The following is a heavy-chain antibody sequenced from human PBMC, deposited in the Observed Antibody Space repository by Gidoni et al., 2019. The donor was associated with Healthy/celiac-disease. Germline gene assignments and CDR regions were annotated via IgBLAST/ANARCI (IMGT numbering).Heavy chain of an antibody. D-gene: IGHD6-19*01. CDR3: ARDRDIAVAGTGYYYYGMDV. J-gene: IGHJ6*02. V-gene: IGHV3-53*01. Sequence: EVQLVESGGGLIQPGGSLRLSCAASGFTVSRNYMSWVRQAPGKGLEWVSVIYSGGSTYYADSVKGRFTISRDNSKNTLYLQMNSLRAEDTAVYYCARDRDIAVAGTGYYYYGMDVWGQGTTVTVSS. CDR1: GFTVSRNY. CDR2: IYSGGST.